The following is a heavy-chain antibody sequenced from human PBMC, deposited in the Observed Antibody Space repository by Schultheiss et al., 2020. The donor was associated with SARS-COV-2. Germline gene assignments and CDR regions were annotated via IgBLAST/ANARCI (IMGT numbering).Heavy chain of an antibody. D-gene: IGHD2-15*01. J-gene: IGHJ1*01. CDR3: VSTSDIVVAVATT. CDR2: TYFGGST. Sequence: SETLSLTCTVSGGSISRSGYYWGWIRQHPGKGLEWIGYTYFGGSTYYNPSLTSRTSISVDTSKNQFSLKLSSVTATDTAVYYCVSTSDIVVAVATTWGQGTLVTVSS. CDR1: GGSISRSGYY. V-gene: IGHV4-31*03.